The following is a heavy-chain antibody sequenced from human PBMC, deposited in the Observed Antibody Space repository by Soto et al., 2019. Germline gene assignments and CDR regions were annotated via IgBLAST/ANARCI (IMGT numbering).Heavy chain of an antibody. V-gene: IGHV4-31*03. CDR2: IYYSGST. J-gene: IGHJ6*03. CDR3: ARAASYCSSTSGYDIRHYPSYYMDV. D-gene: IGHD2-2*01. CDR1: GCSISSGGYY. Sequence: SETLSLTCTVSGCSISSGGYYWSWILQHPGKGLEWIGYIYYSGSTYYNPSLKSRVTISVDTSKNQFSLKLSSVTAADTAVYYCARAASYCSSTSGYDIRHYPSYYMDVRGTGPTVT.